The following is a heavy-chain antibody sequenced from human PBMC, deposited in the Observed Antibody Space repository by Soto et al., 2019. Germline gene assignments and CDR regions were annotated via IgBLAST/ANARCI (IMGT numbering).Heavy chain of an antibody. CDR1: GFSFSLYG. Sequence: GGSLRLSCAASGFSFSLYGMQWVRQAPGKGLEWVAVIWYDGSNKYYADSVKGRFTISRDNSKNTLYLQMNSLRAEDTAVYYCAKELRARDYYYYGMDVWGQGTMVTVSS. CDR2: IWYDGSNK. J-gene: IGHJ6*02. V-gene: IGHV3-33*06. CDR3: AKELRARDYYYYGMDV.